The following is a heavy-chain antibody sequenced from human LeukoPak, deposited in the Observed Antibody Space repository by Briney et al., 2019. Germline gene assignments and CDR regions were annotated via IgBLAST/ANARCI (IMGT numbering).Heavy chain of an antibody. CDR3: ARDRGSGNEKYKYYMDV. D-gene: IGHD3-10*01. CDR2: INPNSGGT. J-gene: IGHJ6*03. V-gene: IGHV1-2*02. Sequence: GASVKVSCKASGYTFTGYYMHWVRQAPGQGLEWMGWINPNSGGTNYAQKFQGRVTMTRDTSISTAYMELSRLRSDDTAVYYCARDRGSGNEKYKYYMDVWGKGTTVTVSS. CDR1: GYTFTGYY.